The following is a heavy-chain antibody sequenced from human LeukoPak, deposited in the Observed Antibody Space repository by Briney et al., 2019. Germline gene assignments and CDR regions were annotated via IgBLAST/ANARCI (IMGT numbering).Heavy chain of an antibody. CDR1: GYTFTGYY. CDR2: INPNSGGT. CDR3: ARGIAAPKVHYYYYYYMDV. D-gene: IGHD6-6*01. J-gene: IGHJ6*03. V-gene: IGHV1-2*02. Sequence: GASVKVSCKASGYTFTGYYMHWVRQAPGQGLEWMGWINPNSGGTNYAQKFQGRVTMTRDTSISTAYMELSRLRSDDTAVYYCARGIAAPKVHYYYYYYMDVWGKGTTVTVSS.